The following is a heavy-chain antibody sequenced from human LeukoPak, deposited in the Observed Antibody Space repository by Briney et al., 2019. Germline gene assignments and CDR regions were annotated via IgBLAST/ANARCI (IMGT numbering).Heavy chain of an antibody. Sequence: GGSLRLSXAASGFTFSGYAMSWVRQAPGKGLEWVSAISGSGGSTYYADSVKGRFTISRDNSKNTLYLQMNSLRAEDTAVYYCARTLGQWIQLWFYWGQGTLVTVSS. CDR2: ISGSGGST. J-gene: IGHJ4*02. CDR1: GFTFSGYA. V-gene: IGHV3-23*01. D-gene: IGHD5-18*01. CDR3: ARTLGQWIQLWFY.